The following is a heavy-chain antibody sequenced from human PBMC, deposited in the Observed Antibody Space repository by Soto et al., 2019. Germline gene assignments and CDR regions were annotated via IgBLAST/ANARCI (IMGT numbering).Heavy chain of an antibody. CDR3: ARGPIAAQIDS. CDR1: GYTFTGYY. Sequence: GASVKVSCKASGYTFTGYYIHWVRQAPGQGLELMGWINPTSGVTSYAQKFRGRITMTRDASISTAYMDLSRLRSDDTAVFFWARGPIAAQIDSWGQGTLVTVSS. CDR2: INPTSGVT. D-gene: IGHD2-15*01. J-gene: IGHJ4*02. V-gene: IGHV1-2*02.